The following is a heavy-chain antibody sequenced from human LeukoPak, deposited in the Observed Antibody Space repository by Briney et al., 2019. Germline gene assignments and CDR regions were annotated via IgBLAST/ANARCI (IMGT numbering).Heavy chain of an antibody. Sequence: GRSLRLSCAASGFTFSSYGMHWVRQAPGKGLEWVAVIWYDGSNKYYADSVKGRFTISRDNSKNTMYLQMNSLRAEDTALYYCARDGPDIYANAFDIWGQGTMVTVSS. CDR1: GFTFSSYG. CDR3: ARDGPDIYANAFDI. V-gene: IGHV3-30*19. D-gene: IGHD2-8*01. J-gene: IGHJ3*02. CDR2: IWYDGSNK.